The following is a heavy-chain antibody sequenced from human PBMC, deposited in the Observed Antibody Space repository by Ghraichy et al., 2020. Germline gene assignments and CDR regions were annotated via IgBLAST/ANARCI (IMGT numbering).Heavy chain of an antibody. J-gene: IGHJ6*02. CDR1: GVSVSDYY. CDR2: ISYSEST. Sequence: SQTLSLTCTVSGVSVSDYYWSWIRQTPGKGLEWMGYISYSESTSYNPSLKSRLTMSLDTSKRQISLRLSSVTAADTAVYYCARDILFRYFFTSADRGLDVWGQGTTVTVSS. CDR3: ARDILFRYFFTSADRGLDV. V-gene: IGHV4-59*02. D-gene: IGHD2/OR15-2a*01.